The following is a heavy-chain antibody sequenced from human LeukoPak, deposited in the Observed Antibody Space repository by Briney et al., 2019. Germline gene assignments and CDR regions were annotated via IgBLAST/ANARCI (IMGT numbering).Heavy chain of an antibody. J-gene: IGHJ4*02. CDR3: ARGPYYDILTGYQDY. D-gene: IGHD3-9*01. V-gene: IGHV3-23*01. Sequence: GGTLRLSCAVSGFTFSNYGMSWVRQAPGKGLEWVSTISGSGGRTYYADSVKGRFTISRDNAKNSLYLQMNSLRAEDTALYYCARGPYYDILTGYQDYWGQGTLVTVSS. CDR1: GFTFSNYG. CDR2: ISGSGGRT.